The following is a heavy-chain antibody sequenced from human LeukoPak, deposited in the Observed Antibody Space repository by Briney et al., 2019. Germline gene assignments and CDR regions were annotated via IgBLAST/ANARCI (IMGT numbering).Heavy chain of an antibody. D-gene: IGHD3-10*01. J-gene: IGHJ6*02. CDR3: ARGDYYGSAPYGMDV. CDR2: MYHSGST. Sequence: YMYHSGSTNYNPSLKSRVTISVDTSKNQFSLKLSSVTAADTAVYYCARGDYYGSAPYGMDVWGQGTTVTVSS. V-gene: IGHV4-59*09.